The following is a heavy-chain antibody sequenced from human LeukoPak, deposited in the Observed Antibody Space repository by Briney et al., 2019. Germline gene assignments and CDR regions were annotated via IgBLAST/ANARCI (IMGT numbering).Heavy chain of an antibody. CDR1: GGSISSYY. D-gene: IGHD3-22*01. CDR2: IYYSGST. CDR3: ARELYYYDSSGYYLSWFDP. V-gene: IGHV4-59*01. Sequence: PSETLSLTCTVSGGSISSYYWSWIRQPPGKGLEWIGYIYYSGSTNYNPSLKSRVTISLDTSTNQFSLKLSSVTAADTAVYYCARELYYYDSSGYYLSWFDPWGQGTLVTVSS. J-gene: IGHJ5*02.